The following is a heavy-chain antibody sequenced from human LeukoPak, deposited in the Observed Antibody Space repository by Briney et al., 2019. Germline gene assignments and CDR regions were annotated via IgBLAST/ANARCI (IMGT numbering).Heavy chain of an antibody. V-gene: IGHV3-21*01. Sequence: GGSLRLSCAASGFTFSSYSMNWVRQAPGKGLEWVSSISSSSSSYIYYADSVKGRFTISRDNAKNSLYLQMNSLRAEDTAVYYCARDFRVLNNFWSGYYPPEYYFDYWGQGTPVTVSS. J-gene: IGHJ4*02. D-gene: IGHD3-3*01. CDR1: GFTFSSYS. CDR2: ISSSSSSYI. CDR3: ARDFRVLNNFWSGYYPPEYYFDY.